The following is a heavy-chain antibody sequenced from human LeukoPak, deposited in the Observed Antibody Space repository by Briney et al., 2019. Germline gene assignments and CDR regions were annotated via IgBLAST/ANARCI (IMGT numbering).Heavy chain of an antibody. D-gene: IGHD3-22*01. J-gene: IGHJ4*02. V-gene: IGHV3-48*02. CDR1: GFTFSSYG. Sequence: GGSLRLSCAASGFTFSSYGMNWVRQTPGKGLEWVSYISNSSSTIYYADSVKGRFTISRDNAKNSLYLQMNSLRDEDTAVYFCARGPPGVRYYYDSSGHLLDYWGQGTLVTVSS. CDR3: ARGPPGVRYYYDSSGHLLDY. CDR2: ISNSSSTI.